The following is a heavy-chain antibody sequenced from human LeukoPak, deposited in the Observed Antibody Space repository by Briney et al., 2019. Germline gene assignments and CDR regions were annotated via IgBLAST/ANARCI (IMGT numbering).Heavy chain of an antibody. V-gene: IGHV1-69*02. CDR3: ASALTVTNAFAI. CDR2: IIPILGIA. CDR1: GGTFSSYT. D-gene: IGHD4-11*01. Sequence: SVKVSCKASGGTFSSYTISWVRQAPGQGLEWMGRIIPILGIANYAQKFQGRVTITADKSTSTAYMELSSLRSEDTAVYYCASALTVTNAFAIWGQGTMVTVSS. J-gene: IGHJ3*02.